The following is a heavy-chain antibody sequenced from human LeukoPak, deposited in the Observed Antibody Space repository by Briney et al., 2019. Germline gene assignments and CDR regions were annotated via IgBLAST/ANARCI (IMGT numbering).Heavy chain of an antibody. D-gene: IGHD3-10*01. V-gene: IGHV3-30*02. CDR3: ARVGGFGDFDAFDI. CDR2: IRYDGSNK. Sequence: GGSLRLSCAASGFTFSSYGMHWVRQAPGKGLEWVAFIRYDGSNKYYADSVKGRFTISRDNSKNTLYLQMNSLRAEDTAVYYCARVGGFGDFDAFDIWGQGTMVTVSS. CDR1: GFTFSSYG. J-gene: IGHJ3*02.